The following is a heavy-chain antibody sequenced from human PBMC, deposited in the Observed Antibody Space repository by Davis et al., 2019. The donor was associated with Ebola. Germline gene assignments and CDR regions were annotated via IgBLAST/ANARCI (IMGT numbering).Heavy chain of an antibody. V-gene: IGHV3-30*18. CDR2: ISYDGSNK. CDR1: GFTFSSYG. Sequence: PGGSLRLSCAASGFTFSSYGMHWVRQAPGKGLEWVAVISYDGSNKYYADSVKGRFTISRDNSKNTLYLQMNSLRAEDTAVYYCAKESDPLLVEYFQHWGQGTLVTVSS. CDR3: AKESDPLLVEYFQH. D-gene: IGHD2-8*02. J-gene: IGHJ1*01.